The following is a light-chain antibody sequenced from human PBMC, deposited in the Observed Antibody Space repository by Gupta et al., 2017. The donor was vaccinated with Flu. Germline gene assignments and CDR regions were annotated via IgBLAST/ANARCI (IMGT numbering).Light chain of an antibody. CDR2: SND. V-gene: IGLV1-44*01. CDR1: SANIGSNT. J-gene: IGLJ1*01. Sequence: TVTISCSGTSANIGSNTVNWYQQVPGTAPQLLIYSNDQRPSGVPGRFSGSKSGTSASLAIXGXQSEDEXIYFCAAWHDRQIGCVFGSGTKLTV. CDR3: AAWHDRQIGCV.